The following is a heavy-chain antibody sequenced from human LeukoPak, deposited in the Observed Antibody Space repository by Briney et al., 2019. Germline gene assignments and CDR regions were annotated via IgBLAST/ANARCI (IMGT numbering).Heavy chain of an antibody. D-gene: IGHD3-22*01. CDR1: GFTVNNAW. CDR3: ARDNSYDSSGCLDY. CDR2: ISYDGSNK. Sequence: PGGSLRLSCAASGFTVNNAWMSWVRQAPGKGLEWVAFISYDGSNKYYADSVKGRFTISRDNSKNTLYVQVNSLRPEDTAAYYCARDNSYDSSGCLDYWGQGTLVTVSS. V-gene: IGHV3-30-3*01. J-gene: IGHJ4*02.